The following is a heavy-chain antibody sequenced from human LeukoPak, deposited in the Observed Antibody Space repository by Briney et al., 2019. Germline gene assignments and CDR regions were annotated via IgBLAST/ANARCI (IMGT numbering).Heavy chain of an antibody. CDR2: INHSGST. V-gene: IGHV4-34*01. J-gene: IGHJ4*02. D-gene: IGHD3-3*01. Sequence: SETLSLTCTVSGGSISSYYWSWIRQPPGKGLEWIGEINHSGSTNYNPSLKSRVTISVDTSKNQFSLKLSSVTAADTAVYYCASGDRSSTYYDFWSGYSFDYWGQGTLVTVSS. CDR3: ASGDRSSTYYDFWSGYSFDY. CDR1: GGSISSYY.